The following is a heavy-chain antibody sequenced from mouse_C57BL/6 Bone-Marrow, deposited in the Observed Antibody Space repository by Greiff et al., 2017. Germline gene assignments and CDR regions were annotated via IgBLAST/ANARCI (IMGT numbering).Heavy chain of an antibody. CDR3: ARSYGSGCEGVDY. D-gene: IGHD1-1*01. CDR1: GYTFTSYW. CDR2: IDPNSGGT. J-gene: IGHJ4*01. V-gene: IGHV1-72*01. Sequence: QVQLQQPGAELVKPGASVKLSCKASGYTFTSYWMHWVKQRPGRGLEWIGRIDPNSGGTKYNEKFKSKATLTVDKPSSTASMQLISLTSEDSAVYYSARSYGSGCEGVDYWGQGTSVTVSS.